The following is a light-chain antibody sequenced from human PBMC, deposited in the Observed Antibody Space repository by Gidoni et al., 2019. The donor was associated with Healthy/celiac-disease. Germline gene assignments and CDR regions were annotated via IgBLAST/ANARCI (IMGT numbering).Light chain of an antibody. CDR3: QQLNSYPRT. V-gene: IGKV1-9*01. CDR2: AAS. J-gene: IGKJ3*01. Sequence: IQLTQSPSSLSASVGDRVTITCRASQGISSFLAWYQQKPGKAPKLLIDAASTLQSGVPSRFSGSGSGTDFTITISSLQPEDFATYYCQQLNSYPRTFGPGTKVDIK. CDR1: QGISSF.